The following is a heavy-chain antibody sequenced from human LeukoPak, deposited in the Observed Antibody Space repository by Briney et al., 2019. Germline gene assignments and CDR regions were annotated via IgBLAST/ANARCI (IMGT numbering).Heavy chain of an antibody. D-gene: IGHD3-16*01. Sequence: GASVKVSCKASGGTFSSYAISWVRQAPGQGLEWMGRIIPILGIANYAQKFQGRVTITADKSTSTAYMELSSLRSEDTAVYYCASTIGGGRVNYYFDYWGQGTLVTVSS. CDR1: GGTFSSYA. CDR2: IIPILGIA. CDR3: ASTIGGGRVNYYFDY. V-gene: IGHV1-69*04. J-gene: IGHJ4*02.